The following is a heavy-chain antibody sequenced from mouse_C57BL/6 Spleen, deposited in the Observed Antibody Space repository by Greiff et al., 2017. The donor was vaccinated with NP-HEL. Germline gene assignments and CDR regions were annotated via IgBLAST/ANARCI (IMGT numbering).Heavy chain of an antibody. D-gene: IGHD2-3*01. J-gene: IGHJ3*01. V-gene: IGHV5-9-1*02. CDR2: ISSGGDYI. Sequence: EVNVVESGEGLVKPGGSLKLSCAASGFTFSSYAMSWVRQTPEKRLEWVAYISSGGDYIYYADTVKGRFTISRDNARNTLYLQMSSLKSEDTAMYYCTRSDGYWFAYWGQGTLVTVSA. CDR3: TRSDGYWFAY. CDR1: GFTFSSYA.